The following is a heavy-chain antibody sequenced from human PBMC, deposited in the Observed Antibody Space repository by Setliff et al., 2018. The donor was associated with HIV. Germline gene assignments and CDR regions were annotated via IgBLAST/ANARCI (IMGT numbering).Heavy chain of an antibody. CDR2: FDSSGGT. Sequence: SETLSLTCTVSGDSVRSSRYYWSWIRQPAGMGQEWIGRFDSSGGTDYNPSLKSRVTISKDTSKNQLSLKLTSVTAADTAVYFCAGDYAGSGRPFDYWGQGTLVTVSS. CDR1: GDSVRSSRYY. J-gene: IGHJ4*02. D-gene: IGHD6-19*01. CDR3: AGDYAGSGRPFDY. V-gene: IGHV4-61*02.